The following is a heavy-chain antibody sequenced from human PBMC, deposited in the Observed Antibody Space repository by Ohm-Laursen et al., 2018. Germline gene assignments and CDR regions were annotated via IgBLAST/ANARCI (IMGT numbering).Heavy chain of an antibody. D-gene: IGHD1-7*01. V-gene: IGHV3-48*03. Sequence: SLRLSCSASGFTFSNFEMNWVRQAPGKGLEWVSYISSGSLSIYYADSVKGRFTISRDNAKNSLYLQMNGLRAEDTAVYYCVRDGNYRLDQWGQGTLVTVSS. CDR2: ISSGSLSI. J-gene: IGHJ4*02. CDR3: VRDGNYRLDQ. CDR1: GFTFSNFE.